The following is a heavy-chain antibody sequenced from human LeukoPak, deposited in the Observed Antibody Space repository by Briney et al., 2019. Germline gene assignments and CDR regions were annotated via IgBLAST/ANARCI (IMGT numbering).Heavy chain of an antibody. J-gene: IGHJ2*01. V-gene: IGHV4-59*12. D-gene: IGHD3-10*01. Sequence: SETLSLTCTVSGGSISSYYWSWIRQPPGKGLEWIGYIYYSGSTNYNPSLKSRVTISVDTSKNQFSLKLSSVTAADTAVYYCAREHSDPRNWYFDLWGRGTLVTVSS. CDR2: IYYSGST. CDR3: AREHSDPRNWYFDL. CDR1: GGSISSYY.